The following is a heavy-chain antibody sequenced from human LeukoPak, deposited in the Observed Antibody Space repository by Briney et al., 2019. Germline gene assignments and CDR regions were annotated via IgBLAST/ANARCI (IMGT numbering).Heavy chain of an antibody. V-gene: IGHV3-9*01. CDR2: ISWKSENI. Sequence: RSLRLXCAASGFTFDEYVMHWVRQAPGKGLEWVSGISWKSENIGYVDSVKGRFTISRDNAKNSLYLQMNGLRVEDTALYYCVKVKDYYDSNGYFDHWGQGTPVTVSS. CDR1: GFTFDEYV. D-gene: IGHD3-22*01. J-gene: IGHJ4*02. CDR3: VKVKDYYDSNGYFDH.